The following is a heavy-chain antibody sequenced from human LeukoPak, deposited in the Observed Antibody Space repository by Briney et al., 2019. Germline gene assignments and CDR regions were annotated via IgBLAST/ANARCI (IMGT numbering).Heavy chain of an antibody. D-gene: IGHD1-26*01. CDR2: ISWNSGSI. V-gene: IGHV3-9*01. CDR3: ARGDPTTDYYYGMDV. Sequence: PGGSLRLSCAASGFTFDDYAMHWVRQAPGKGLEWVSGISWNSGSIGYADSVKGRFTISRDNAKNSLYLQMNSLRAEDTAVYYCARGDPTTDYYYGMDVWGQGTTVTVSS. J-gene: IGHJ6*01. CDR1: GFTFDDYA.